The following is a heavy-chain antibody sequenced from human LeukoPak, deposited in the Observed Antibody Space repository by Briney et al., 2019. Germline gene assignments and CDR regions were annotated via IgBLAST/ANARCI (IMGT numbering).Heavy chain of an antibody. J-gene: IGHJ4*02. CDR3: ARERARYFDY. V-gene: IGHV3-48*01. CDR1: GFTFSSYS. CDR2: ISSSSSTI. Sequence: GGSLRLSCAASGFTFSSYSMNWVRQAPGKGLEWVSYISSSSSTIYYADSVKGRFTISRDNAKNSLYLQMNSLRAEDTAVYYCARERARYFDYWGQGTLVTVSS.